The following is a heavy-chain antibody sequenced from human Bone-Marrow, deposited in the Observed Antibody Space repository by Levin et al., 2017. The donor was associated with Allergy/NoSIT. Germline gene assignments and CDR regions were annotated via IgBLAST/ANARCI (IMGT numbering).Heavy chain of an antibody. V-gene: IGHV1-69*02. J-gene: IGHJ4*02. CDR2: IVPVPDMT. D-gene: IGHD2-2*01. CDR1: GGTFGAYI. Sequence: GASVKVSCRTSGGTFGAYIIDWVRQAPGQGLEWMGRIVPVPDMTTYAQKFQGRVTITADESTTTVYMELSSLRSEDTAVYYCARGGDRAYQMWGQGTLVTVSS. CDR3: ARGGDRAYQM.